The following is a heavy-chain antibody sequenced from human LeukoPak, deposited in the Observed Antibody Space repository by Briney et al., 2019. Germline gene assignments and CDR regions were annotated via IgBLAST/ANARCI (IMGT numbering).Heavy chain of an antibody. J-gene: IGHJ4*02. Sequence: PGGSLRLSCAASGFTFSSYSMNWVRQAPGKGLEWVANIKQDGSEKYYVDSVKGRFTISRDNAKNSLYLQMNSLRAEDTAVYYCAGDGGPFDFWGLGTLVTVSS. CDR3: AGDGGPFDF. V-gene: IGHV3-7*03. D-gene: IGHD2-15*01. CDR2: IKQDGSEK. CDR1: GFTFSSYS.